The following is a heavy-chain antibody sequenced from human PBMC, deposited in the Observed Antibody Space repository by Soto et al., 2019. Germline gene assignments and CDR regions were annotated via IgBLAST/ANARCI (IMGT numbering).Heavy chain of an antibody. CDR1: GYTLTELS. Sequence: ASVKVSCKVSGYTLTELSMHWVRQAPGKGLEWMGGFDPKDHETTYAQTFQGRVTMTEDTSTDTAYLGLSSLRSEDTAMYYCATYLSGLDKFDYWGQGTLVTVSS. V-gene: IGHV1-24*01. D-gene: IGHD6-6*01. CDR2: FDPKDHET. CDR3: ATYLSGLDKFDY. J-gene: IGHJ4*02.